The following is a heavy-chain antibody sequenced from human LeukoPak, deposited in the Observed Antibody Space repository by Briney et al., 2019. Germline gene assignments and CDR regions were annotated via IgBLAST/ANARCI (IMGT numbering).Heavy chain of an antibody. J-gene: IGHJ6*03. D-gene: IGHD2-2*01. CDR2: INPSGGGT. CDR1: GYTFTSYY. CDR3: ARSKSSSSSEYYYYYYYMDV. V-gene: IGHV1-46*01. Sequence: ASVKVSCKASGYTFTSYYMHWVRQAPGQGLEWMGIINPSGGGTSYAQKFQGRVTMTRDMSTSTVYMELSSLRSEDTAVYYCARSKSSSSSEYYYYYYYMDVWGKGTTVTVSS.